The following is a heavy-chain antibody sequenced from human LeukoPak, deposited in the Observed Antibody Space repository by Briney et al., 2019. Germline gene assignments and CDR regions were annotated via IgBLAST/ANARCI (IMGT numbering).Heavy chain of an antibody. V-gene: IGHV4-4*07. D-gene: IGHD4-11*01. CDR3: ARDNTVMSYYYYMDV. J-gene: IGHJ6*03. Sequence: SETLSLTCTVCGGSISSYYWSWIRQPAGKGLEWIGRIYTSGSTNYNPSLKSRVTMSVDTSKNQFSLKLSSVTAADTAVYYCARDNTVMSYYYYMDVWGKGTTVTVSS. CDR1: GGSISSYY. CDR2: IYTSGST.